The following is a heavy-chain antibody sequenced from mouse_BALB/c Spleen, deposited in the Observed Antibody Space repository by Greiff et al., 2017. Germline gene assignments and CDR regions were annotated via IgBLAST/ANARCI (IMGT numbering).Heavy chain of an antibody. CDR3: ARRGLGADY. V-gene: IGHV14-3*02. CDR2: IDPANGNT. J-gene: IGHJ2*01. D-gene: IGHD2-2*01. Sequence: GLEWIGRIDPANGNTKYDPKFQGKATITADTSSNTAYLQLSSLTSEDTAVYYCARRGLGADYWGQGTTLTVSS.